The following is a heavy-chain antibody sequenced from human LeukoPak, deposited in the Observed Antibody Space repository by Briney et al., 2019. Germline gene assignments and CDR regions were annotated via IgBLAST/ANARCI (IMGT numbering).Heavy chain of an antibody. CDR2: ISTAGDT. J-gene: IGHJ5*02. CDR3: ARGVDGFDL. V-gene: IGHV3-13*01. CDR1: GFTLNRYD. Sequence: GGSLRLSCAASGFTLNRYDIHWVRQATGKGLEWVSAISTAGDTYYSGSVKGRFTISRENAKNSLYLQMNSLRAGDTAVYYCARGVDGFDLWGQGTLVTVSS.